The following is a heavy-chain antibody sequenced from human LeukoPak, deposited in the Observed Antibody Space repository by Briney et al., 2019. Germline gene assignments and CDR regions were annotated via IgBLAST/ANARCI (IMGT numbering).Heavy chain of an antibody. CDR2: LDPVDGER. CDR1: GYTFTDYH. CDR3: ATPRAGY. V-gene: IGHV1-69-2*01. J-gene: IGHJ4*02. Sequence: ASVKVSCKASGYTFTDYHIHWVLQAPGKGLEWMGRLDPVDGERIFAKKFQGRLSITADTSRDTVYMELSSLTSEDTAVYYCATPRAGYWGQGTLVTVSS.